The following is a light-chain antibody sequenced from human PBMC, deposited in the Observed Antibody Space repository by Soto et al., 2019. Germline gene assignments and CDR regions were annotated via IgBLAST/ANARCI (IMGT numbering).Light chain of an antibody. V-gene: IGKV1-39*01. CDR2: AAS. CDR1: QSIRNY. CDR3: QQTDSTPQT. Sequence: DIQMTQSPSSLSASVGDRVTISCRPSQSIRNYVRWYQQKPGTAPKLLIRAASTLQSGVPSRFSGSGSGTDFTLTISSLQIEDFATYFCQQTDSTPQTFGQGTNVEI. J-gene: IGKJ1*01.